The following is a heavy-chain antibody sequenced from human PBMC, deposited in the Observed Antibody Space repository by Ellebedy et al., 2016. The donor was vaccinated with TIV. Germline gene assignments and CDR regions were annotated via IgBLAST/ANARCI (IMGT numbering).Heavy chain of an antibody. V-gene: IGHV1-69*13. CDR3: ASLDRYQPGAFDY. Sequence: SVKVSCXASGGTFSSYAISWVRQAPGQGLEWMGGIIPIFGTANYAQKFQGRVTITADESTSTAYMELSSLRSEDTAVYYCASLDRYQPGAFDYWGQGTLVTVSS. D-gene: IGHD2-2*01. CDR1: GGTFSSYA. CDR2: IIPIFGTA. J-gene: IGHJ4*02.